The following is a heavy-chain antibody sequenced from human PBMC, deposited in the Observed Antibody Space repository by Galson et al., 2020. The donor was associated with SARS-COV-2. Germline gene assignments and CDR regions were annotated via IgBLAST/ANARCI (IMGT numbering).Heavy chain of an antibody. J-gene: IGHJ6*02. CDR3: ASIAAADKRIYYYYGMDV. D-gene: IGHD6-13*01. CDR2: IKQDGSEK. V-gene: IGHV3-7*01. Sequence: KGLEWVANIKQDGSEKYYADSVKGRFTISRDNAKNSLYLQMNSLRAEDTAVYYCASIAAADKRIYYYYGMDVWGQGTTVTVSS.